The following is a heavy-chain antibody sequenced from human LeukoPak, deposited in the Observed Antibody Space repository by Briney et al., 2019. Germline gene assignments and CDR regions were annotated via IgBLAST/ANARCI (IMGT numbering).Heavy chain of an antibody. CDR1: GYTFTCYG. Sequence: ASVKVSCKASGYTFTCYGISWVRRAPGQGLEWMGWISAYNGNTNYAQKLQGRVTMTTDTSTSTAYMELRSLRSDDTAVYYCARDHVIVGDDAFDIWGQATMVTVSS. V-gene: IGHV1-18*01. CDR3: ARDHVIVGDDAFDI. D-gene: IGHD3-22*01. CDR2: ISAYNGNT. J-gene: IGHJ3*02.